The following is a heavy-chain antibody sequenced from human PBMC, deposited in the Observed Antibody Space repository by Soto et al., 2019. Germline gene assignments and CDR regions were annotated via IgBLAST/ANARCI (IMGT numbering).Heavy chain of an antibody. J-gene: IGHJ4*02. V-gene: IGHV3-30-3*01. CDR3: ARAPSGSYPEFDY. CDR1: GFIFSSYT. D-gene: IGHD1-26*01. CDR2: ITYDGSNQ. Sequence: ESGVGVVQPGRSLRLSCAASGFIFSSYTMHWVRQAPGKGLEWVGVITYDGSNQYYADSVKGRFTISRDNSRNMLFLQMNSLRPDDTAVYYCARAPSGSYPEFDYWGQGTLVTVSS.